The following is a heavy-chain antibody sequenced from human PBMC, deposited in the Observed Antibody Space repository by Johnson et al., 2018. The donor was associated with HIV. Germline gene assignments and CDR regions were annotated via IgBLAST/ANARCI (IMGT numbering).Heavy chain of an antibody. J-gene: IGHJ3*02. Sequence: VQLVESGGGLVQPGGSLRLSCADSKFTFTNYWMSWVRQAPGKGLEWVANINQDGSEQYSLDSVKGRFTVSRDNPKNSFYLQMNSLRADDTAVYYCARETRDDAFDIWGQGTMVTVSS. CDR2: INQDGSEQ. CDR1: KFTFTNYW. CDR3: ARETRDDAFDI. V-gene: IGHV3-7*05. D-gene: IGHD4-11*01.